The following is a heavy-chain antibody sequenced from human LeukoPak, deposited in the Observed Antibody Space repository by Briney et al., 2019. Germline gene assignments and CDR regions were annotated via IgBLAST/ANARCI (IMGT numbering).Heavy chain of an antibody. V-gene: IGHV4-39*07. J-gene: IGHJ5*02. Sequence: SETLSLTCTVSGGSISSSSYYWGWIRQPPGKGLEWIGSIYYSGSTYYNPSLKSRVTISVDTSKNQFSLKLSSVTAADTAVYYCARGHSSSWYAGWFDPWGQGTLVTVPS. D-gene: IGHD6-13*01. CDR2: IYYSGST. CDR1: GGSISSSSYY. CDR3: ARGHSSSWYAGWFDP.